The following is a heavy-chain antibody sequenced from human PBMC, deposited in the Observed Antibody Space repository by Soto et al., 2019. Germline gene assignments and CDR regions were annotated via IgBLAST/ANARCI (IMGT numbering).Heavy chain of an antibody. V-gene: IGHV3-23*01. CDR3: AKGDLLWDPFDL. J-gene: IGHJ4*02. Sequence: GGPRLSCAASGLPFSNYAMTWVRQAPGKGLEWVSIISASGYSAYYGGAVKGRFTTSRDNSRSTLYLQMNGLRAEDTAVYYCAKGDLLWDPFDLWGQGTLVTVSS. CDR1: GLPFSNYA. CDR2: ISASGYSA. D-gene: IGHD3-16*01.